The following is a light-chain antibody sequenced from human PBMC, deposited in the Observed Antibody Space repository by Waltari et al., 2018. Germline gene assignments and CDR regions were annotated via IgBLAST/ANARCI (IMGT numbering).Light chain of an antibody. CDR2: EDQ. CDR1: DSNIGTNF. Sequence: QSLLTQPPSVSAAPGQKVTISCSGSDSNIGTNFVSWYQQVPGSAPKLLIFEDQNPPSGIPARFSGPNSATSATLAITGLQPGDEADFYCGTWDTSLSPHVIFGGGTRLTVL. V-gene: IGLV1-51*02. CDR3: GTWDTSLSPHVI. J-gene: IGLJ2*01.